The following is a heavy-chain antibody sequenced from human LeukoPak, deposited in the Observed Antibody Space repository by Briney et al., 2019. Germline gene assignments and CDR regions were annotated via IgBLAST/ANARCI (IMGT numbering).Heavy chain of an antibody. CDR1: GFTFSSYA. CDR3: AKLGCSTASCYPLDY. CDR2: ISGSGGST. D-gene: IGHD2-2*01. Sequence: PGGSLRLSCAASGFTFSSYAMSWVRQAPGKGLEWVSVISGSGGSTYYADSVKGRFTISRDISKNTLYLQMSSLRAEDTAEYYCAKLGCSTASCYPLDYWGQGTLVTVSS. J-gene: IGHJ4*02. V-gene: IGHV3-23*01.